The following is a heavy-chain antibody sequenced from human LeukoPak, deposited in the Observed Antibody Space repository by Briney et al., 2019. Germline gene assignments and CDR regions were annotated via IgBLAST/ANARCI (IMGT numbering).Heavy chain of an antibody. D-gene: IGHD3-3*02. CDR2: IYYSGST. J-gene: IGHJ4*02. CDR1: GGSISSGDYY. Sequence: SQTLSLTCTVSGGSISSGDYYWSWIRQPPGRGLEWIGYIYYSGSTYYNPSLKSRATISVDTSKNQFSLKLSSVTAADTAVYYCARIGFRPSILFDYWGQGTLVTVSS. V-gene: IGHV4-30-4*08. CDR3: ARIGFRPSILFDY.